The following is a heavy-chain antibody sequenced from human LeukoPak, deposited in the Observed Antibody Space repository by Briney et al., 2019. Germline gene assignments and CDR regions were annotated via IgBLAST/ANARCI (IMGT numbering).Heavy chain of an antibody. J-gene: IGHJ3*02. D-gene: IGHD2-21*01. Sequence: PSETLSLTCTVSGGSISSYHWIWIRQPPGKGLEWIAYIHYSGSTNYNPSLKSRVTTSVDTSNKQFSLKLRSVTAADTAVYYCARSVSWGLLVRDDAFDIWGQGTMVTVSS. CDR2: IHYSGST. CDR1: GGSISSYH. CDR3: ARSVSWGLLVRDDAFDI. V-gene: IGHV4-59*08.